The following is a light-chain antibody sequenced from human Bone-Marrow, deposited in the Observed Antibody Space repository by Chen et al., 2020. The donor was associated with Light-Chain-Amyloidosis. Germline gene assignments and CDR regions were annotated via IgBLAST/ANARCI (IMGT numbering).Light chain of an antibody. CDR2: SNN. CDR3: AAWDDSLNGPV. V-gene: IGLV1-44*01. Sequence: QSFLTQPPSASGTPGQRVTISCSGSSSNIGSNTVNWYQQLPGTAPKLLIYSNNQRPSGVPDRFSGSKSGTSASLAISGLQSEDEADYYCAAWDDSLNGPVFGGGTKLTVL. CDR1: SSNIGSNT. J-gene: IGLJ3*02.